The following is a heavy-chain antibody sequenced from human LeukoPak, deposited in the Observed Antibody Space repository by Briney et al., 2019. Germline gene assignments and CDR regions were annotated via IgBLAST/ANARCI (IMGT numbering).Heavy chain of an antibody. CDR3: VRDKAVAGQKYYYYYGMDV. CDR2: IKQDGSEK. J-gene: IGHJ6*04. V-gene: IGHV3-7*03. Sequence: GGSLRLSCAASGFTFSSYWMSWVRQAPGKGLEWVANIKQDGSEKYYVDSVKGRFTISRDNAKNSLYLQMNSLRAEDTAVYYCVRDKAVAGQKYYYYYGMDVWGKGTTVTVSS. D-gene: IGHD6-19*01. CDR1: GFTFSSYW.